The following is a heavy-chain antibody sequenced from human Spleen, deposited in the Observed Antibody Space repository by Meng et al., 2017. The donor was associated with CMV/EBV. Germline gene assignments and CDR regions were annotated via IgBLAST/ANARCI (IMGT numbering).Heavy chain of an antibody. D-gene: IGHD2-21*01. CDR1: GGSISSSTYY. V-gene: IGHV4-39*07. CDR2: IYYSGST. Sequence: SETLSLTCTVSGGSISSSTYYWGWIRQPPGKGLEWIGTIYYSGSTYYSPSLKSRVTISVDTSTNQFSLKLSSVTAADTAVYYCARAQAYTIGAFDIWGQGTMVTVSS. CDR3: ARAQAYTIGAFDI. J-gene: IGHJ3*02.